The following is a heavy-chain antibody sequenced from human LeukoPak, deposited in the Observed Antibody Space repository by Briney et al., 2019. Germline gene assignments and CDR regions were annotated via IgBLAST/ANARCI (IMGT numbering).Heavy chain of an antibody. Sequence: NPSETLSLTCTVSGGSISSSSYYWGWIRQPPGKGLEWIGSIYYSGSTYYNPSLKSRVTISVDTSKNQFSLKLSSVTAADTAVYYCARDPKVTTFNEFDYWGQGTLVTVSS. D-gene: IGHD4-17*01. J-gene: IGHJ4*02. V-gene: IGHV4-39*07. CDR1: GGSISSSSYY. CDR3: ARDPKVTTFNEFDY. CDR2: IYYSGST.